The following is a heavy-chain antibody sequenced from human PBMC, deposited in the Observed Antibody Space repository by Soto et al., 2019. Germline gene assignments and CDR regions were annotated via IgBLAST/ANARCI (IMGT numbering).Heavy chain of an antibody. D-gene: IGHD2-2*01. CDR1: GYTFTSYG. J-gene: IGHJ3*02. CDR2: IRAYNGNT. CDR3: ARDRDIVVVPAATAFDI. Sequence: QVQLVQSGAEVKKPGASVKVSCKASGYTFTSYGISWVRQAPGQGLEWMGWIRAYNGNTNYAQKLQGRVTMTTDTSTSTAYMELRSLRSDDTAVYYGARDRDIVVVPAATAFDIWGQGTMVTVSS. V-gene: IGHV1-18*01.